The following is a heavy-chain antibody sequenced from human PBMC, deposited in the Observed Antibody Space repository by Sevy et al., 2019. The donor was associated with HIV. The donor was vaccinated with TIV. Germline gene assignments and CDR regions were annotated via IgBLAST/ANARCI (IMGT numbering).Heavy chain of an antibody. CDR3: ARDGLPAPAKFDY. CDR2: ITSSSSII. Sequence: GGSLRLSCVASGFTFKTYNMNWVRQAPGKGLEWFSYITSSSSIIYYADSVRDRFTISRDNAKNSLYLQMNSLRPEDTAVYFCARDGLPAPAKFDYWGQGTQVTVSS. J-gene: IGHJ4*02. V-gene: IGHV3-48*01. CDR1: GFTFKTYN. D-gene: IGHD6-13*01.